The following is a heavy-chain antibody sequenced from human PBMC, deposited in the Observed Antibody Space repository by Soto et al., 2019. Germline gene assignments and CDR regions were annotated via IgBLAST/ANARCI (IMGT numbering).Heavy chain of an antibody. D-gene: IGHD2-15*01. CDR2: INPSGGST. Sequence: ASVKVSCKASGYTFTSYYMHWVRQAPGQGLEWMGIINPSGGSTSYAQKFQGRVTMTRDTSTSTVYMELSSLRSEDTAVYYCARPLVDDSQTYGMDVWAQGTTVTVSS. CDR3: ARPLVDDSQTYGMDV. CDR1: GYTFTSYY. V-gene: IGHV1-46*01. J-gene: IGHJ6*02.